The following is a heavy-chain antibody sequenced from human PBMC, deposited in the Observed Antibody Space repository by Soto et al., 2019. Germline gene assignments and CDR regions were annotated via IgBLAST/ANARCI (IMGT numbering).Heavy chain of an antibody. CDR1: GFTFTIYA. D-gene: IGHD1-1*01. Sequence: GGSLRLSCAASGFTFTIYAMHWVRQAPGKGLEWVADISYDGSNKNYADSVKGRFTISRDNSKNMLDLQMNSLRVEDTAVYYCTKVVANWNWDDAFDSWGQGTMVTV. V-gene: IGHV3-30*18. CDR3: TKVVANWNWDDAFDS. J-gene: IGHJ3*02. CDR2: ISYDGSNK.